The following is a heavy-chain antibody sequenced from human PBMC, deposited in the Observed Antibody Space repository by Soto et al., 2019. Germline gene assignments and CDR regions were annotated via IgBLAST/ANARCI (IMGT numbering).Heavy chain of an antibody. CDR1: GFTFSSYW. CDR2: INSDGSST. J-gene: IGHJ4*02. CDR3: ARDRAHDFWSGYSAVAY. D-gene: IGHD3-3*01. V-gene: IGHV3-74*01. Sequence: GGSLRLSCAASGFTFSSYWMHWVRQAPGKGLVWVSRINSDGSSTSYADSVKGRFTISRDNAKNTLYLQMNSLRAEDTAVYYCARDRAHDFWSGYSAVAYWGQGTLVTVSS.